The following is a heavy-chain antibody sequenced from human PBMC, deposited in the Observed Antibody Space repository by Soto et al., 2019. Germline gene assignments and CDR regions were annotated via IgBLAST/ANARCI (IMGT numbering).Heavy chain of an antibody. CDR1: GYTFTSYG. J-gene: IGHJ4*02. D-gene: IGHD3-9*01. CDR2: ISAYNGNT. Sequence: ASVKVSCKASGYTFTSYGISWVRQAPGQGLEWMGWISAYNGNTNYAQKLQGRVTMTTDTSTSTAYMELRSLRSDDTAVYYCARGFYYDILTGYYIGFAYWGQGTLVTVSS. V-gene: IGHV1-18*01. CDR3: ARGFYYDILTGYYIGFAY.